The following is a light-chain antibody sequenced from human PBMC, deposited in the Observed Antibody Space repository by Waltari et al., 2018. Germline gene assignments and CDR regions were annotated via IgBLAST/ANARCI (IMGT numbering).Light chain of an antibody. Sequence: SSELTQDPTVSVAMGQTVRITCQGDSLRSYYADWYQQRPGQAPILVFSGNNNRPSGVPDRFSGSSSDNTAVLTITGAQAEDEASHYCHSRDASGVGGSFGGGTKLTVL. CDR2: GNN. J-gene: IGLJ2*01. V-gene: IGLV3-19*01. CDR3: HSRDASGVGGS. CDR1: SLRSYY.